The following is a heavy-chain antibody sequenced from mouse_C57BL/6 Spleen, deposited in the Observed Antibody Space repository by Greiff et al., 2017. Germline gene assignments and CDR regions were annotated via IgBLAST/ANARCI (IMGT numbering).Heavy chain of an antibody. D-gene: IGHD6-5*01. J-gene: IGHJ2*01. CDR3: ARRYADD. CDR1: GYSFTGYY. Sequence: VQLKESGPELVKPGASVKISCKASGYSFTGYYMNWVKQSPEKSLEWIGELNPSTGGTTYNQKFKAKATLTVDKSSSTAYMQLKSLTSEDSAVYYCARRYADDWGQGTTLTVSS. V-gene: IGHV1-42*01. CDR2: LNPSTGGT.